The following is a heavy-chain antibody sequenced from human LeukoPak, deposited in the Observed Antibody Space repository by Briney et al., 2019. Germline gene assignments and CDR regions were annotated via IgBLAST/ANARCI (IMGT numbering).Heavy chain of an antibody. CDR1: GFTFSSYA. CDR3: AKGVTGVAGRHYFDY. D-gene: IGHD6-19*01. CDR2: ISGSGGST. V-gene: IGHV3-23*01. J-gene: IGHJ4*02. Sequence: GGSLRLSCAASGFTFSSYAMSWVRQAPGKGLEWVSAISGSGGSTYYADSVRGRFTISRDNSKNTLDLQMNSLRGEHTAVYYCAKGVTGVAGRHYFDYWGQGTLVSVSS.